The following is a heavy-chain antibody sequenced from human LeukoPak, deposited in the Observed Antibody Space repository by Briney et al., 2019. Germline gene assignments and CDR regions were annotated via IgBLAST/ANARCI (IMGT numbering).Heavy chain of an antibody. D-gene: IGHD6-6*01. CDR3: TRGGAARPDY. J-gene: IGHJ4*02. CDR1: GFTFSSYG. Sequence: GGSLRLSCAASGFTFSSYGMDWVRQAPGKGLEWVSYISSNSRTIDYANSVKGRFTGSRDNAKNSLFLQMNSLRAEDTAVYYCTRGGAARPDYWGQGTLVTVSS. V-gene: IGHV3-48*01. CDR2: ISSNSRTI.